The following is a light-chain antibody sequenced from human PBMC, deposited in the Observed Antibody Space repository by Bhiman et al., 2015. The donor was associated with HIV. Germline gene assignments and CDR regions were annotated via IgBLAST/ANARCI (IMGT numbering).Light chain of an antibody. CDR3: QVLDRSSDHSVV. J-gene: IGLJ2*01. CDR1: NIGSQS. V-gene: IGLV3-21*04. Sequence: SYVLTQSPSVSVAPGGTARIACGGNNIGSQSVHWYQQKPGQAPLLVIYYDSDRPSGIPERFSGSNSGNTATLTISRVEAGDEADYYCQVLDRSSDHSVVFGGGTKLTVL. CDR2: YDS.